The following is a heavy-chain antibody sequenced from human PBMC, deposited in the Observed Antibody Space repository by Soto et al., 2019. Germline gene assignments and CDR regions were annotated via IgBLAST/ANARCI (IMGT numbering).Heavy chain of an antibody. V-gene: IGHV1-69*08. J-gene: IGHJ4*02. CDR3: ASEDGNSEFDY. D-gene: IGHD1-7*01. CDR2: IIPILGTA. Sequence: QVQLVQSGAEVKKPGSSVKVSCKTSGGAFSSYTSSWVRQAPGQGLEWMGRIIPILGTANHAQKFQARVTITAHNSTSTTYMELSSLRSEDTAVYYCASEDGNSEFDYWGQGTLVTVSS. CDR1: GGAFSSYT.